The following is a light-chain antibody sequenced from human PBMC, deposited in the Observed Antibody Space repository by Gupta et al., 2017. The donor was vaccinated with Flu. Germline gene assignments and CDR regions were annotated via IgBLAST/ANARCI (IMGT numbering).Light chain of an antibody. J-gene: IGKJ1*01. CDR3: QQYGSSSWT. CDR1: QSVSSSY. V-gene: IGKV3-20*01. CDR2: GAS. Sequence: ELVLPQSPGTLSLSPGERATLSCTASQSVSSSYLAWYQQKPGQAPRLLIYGASSRATGIPDRFSGSGSGTEFTLTISRLEPEDFAVYYCQQYGSSSWTFGQGTKVEIK.